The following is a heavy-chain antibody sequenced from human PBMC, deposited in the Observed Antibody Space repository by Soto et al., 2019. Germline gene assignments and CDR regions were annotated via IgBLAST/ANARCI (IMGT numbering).Heavy chain of an antibody. CDR1: GFTFNDYT. CDR2: ISWNSERI. J-gene: IGHJ5*02. CDR3: AKDMGARPYNWFDP. V-gene: IGHV3-9*01. Sequence: EVQLVESGGGLVQPGRSLRLSCVASGFTFNDYTMHWVRQAPGKGLEWVSGISWNSERIEYADSVKGRFTISRDNAKKSLYLQMNSLRAEDTALYYCAKDMGARPYNWFDPWGQGTLVTVSS. D-gene: IGHD6-6*01.